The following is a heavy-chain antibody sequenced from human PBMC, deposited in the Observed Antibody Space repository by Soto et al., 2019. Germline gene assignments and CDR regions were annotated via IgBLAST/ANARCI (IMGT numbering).Heavy chain of an antibody. CDR3: ARDLCSCGSCYQSWIDY. Sequence: QVQLVESGGGVVQPGRSLRLSCAASGFTFSSYGMHWVRQAPGKGLEWVAVIWYDGSNKYYADSVKGRFTISRDNSKNTLYLQMNSLRAEDTAVYYCARDLCSCGSCYQSWIDYWGQGTLVTVSS. D-gene: IGHD2-15*01. CDR1: GFTFSSYG. CDR2: IWYDGSNK. V-gene: IGHV3-33*01. J-gene: IGHJ4*02.